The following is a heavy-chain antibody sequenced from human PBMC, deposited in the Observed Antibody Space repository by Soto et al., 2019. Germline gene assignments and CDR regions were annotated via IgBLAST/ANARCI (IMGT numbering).Heavy chain of an antibody. V-gene: IGHV3-49*04. CDR2: IRSKAYGGTT. J-gene: IGHJ4*02. Sequence: GGSLRLSCTASGFTFGDYAMSWVRQAPGKGLEWVGFIRSKAYGGTTEYAASVKGRFTISRDDYKSIAYLQMTRLKTEDTASYYCPRGDPAMGYCSGGCCHQEQYHFDSWGQGPQVTVSS. D-gene: IGHD2-15*01. CDR1: GFTFGDYA. CDR3: PRGDPAMGYCSGGCCHQEQYHFDS.